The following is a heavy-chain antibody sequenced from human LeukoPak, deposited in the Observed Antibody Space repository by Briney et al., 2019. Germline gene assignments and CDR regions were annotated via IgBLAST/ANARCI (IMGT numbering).Heavy chain of an antibody. J-gene: IGHJ4*02. CDR1: GFTFSNAW. D-gene: IGHD1-26*01. V-gene: IGHV3-15*01. Sequence: GGSLRLSCAASGFTFSNAWMSWVRQAPGKGLEWAGRIKSKTDGGTTDYAAPVKGRFTISRDDSKNTLYLQMNSLKTEDTAVYYCTTESSISNIVGATHFDYWGQGTLVTVSS. CDR3: TTESSISNIVGATHFDY. CDR2: IKSKTDGGTT.